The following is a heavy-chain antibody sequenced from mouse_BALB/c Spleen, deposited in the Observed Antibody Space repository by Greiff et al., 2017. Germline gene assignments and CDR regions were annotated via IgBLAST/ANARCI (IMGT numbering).Heavy chain of an antibody. CDR1: GFTFSDYY. J-gene: IGHJ3*01. CDR2: ISDGGSYT. CDR3: ARDSHYYGSSAWFAY. V-gene: IGHV5-4*02. D-gene: IGHD1-1*01. Sequence: EVMLVESGGGLVKPGGSLKLSCAASGFTFSDYYMYWVRQTPEKRLEWVATISDGGSYTYYPDSVKGRFTISRDNAKNNLYLQMSSLKSEDTAMYYCARDSHYYGSSAWFAYRGQGTLVTVSA.